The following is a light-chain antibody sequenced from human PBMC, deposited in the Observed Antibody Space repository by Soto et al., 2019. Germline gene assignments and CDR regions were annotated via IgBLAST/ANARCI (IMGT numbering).Light chain of an antibody. CDR2: RND. V-gene: IGLV1-47*01. J-gene: IGLJ2*01. CDR3: PAWDDSLSGGV. CDR1: FFNIGGNY. Sequence: QSVLTQPPSVSGTPGQRVTISCSGSFFNIGGNYVYWYQQLPGTAPKVLIYRNDQRPSGVPDRFSASTSGTSAPLAISGLRSEDEADYFCPAWDDSLSGGVFGGGTKLTVL.